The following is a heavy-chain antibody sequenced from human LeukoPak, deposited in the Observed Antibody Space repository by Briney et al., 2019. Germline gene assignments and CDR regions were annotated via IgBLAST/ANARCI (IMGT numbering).Heavy chain of an antibody. D-gene: IGHD3-22*01. CDR2: ISYDGSNK. V-gene: IGHV3-30*19. CDR3: ARDRVEAFGHITYYYDSRGGILDY. J-gene: IGHJ4*02. CDR1: GFTFSSYA. Sequence: GGSLRLSCAASGFTFSSYAMHWVRQAPGKGLEWVAVISYDGSNKYYADSVKGRFTISRDNSKNTLYLQMNSLRAEDTAVYYCARDRVEAFGHITYYYDSRGGILDYWGQGTLVTVSS.